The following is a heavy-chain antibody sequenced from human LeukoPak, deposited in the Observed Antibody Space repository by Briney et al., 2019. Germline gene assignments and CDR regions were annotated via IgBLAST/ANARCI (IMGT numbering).Heavy chain of an antibody. CDR3: AREGRDNWNDGGYFDY. CDR1: GGSISSSNW. J-gene: IGHJ4*02. D-gene: IGHD1-20*01. Sequence: SETLSLTCAVSGGSISSSNWWSWARQPPGKGLEWIGEIYHSGSTNYNPSLKSRVTISVDKSKNQFSLKLSSVTAADTAVYYCAREGRDNWNDGGYFDYWGQGTLVTVSS. V-gene: IGHV4-4*02. CDR2: IYHSGST.